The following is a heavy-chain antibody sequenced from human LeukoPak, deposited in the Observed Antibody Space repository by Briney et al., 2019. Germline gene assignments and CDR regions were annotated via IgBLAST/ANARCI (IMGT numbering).Heavy chain of an antibody. CDR2: IRSKAYGGTT. J-gene: IGHJ4*02. Sequence: GGSLRLSCTASGFTFGDYAMSWVRQAPGKGLEWVGFIRSKAYGGTTEYAASVKGRFTISRDDSKSIAYLQMNSLKTEDTAVYYCTRSPSRDGSYYGFDYWGQGTLVTVSS. CDR3: TRSPSRDGSYYGFDY. CDR1: GFTFGDYA. V-gene: IGHV3-49*04. D-gene: IGHD1-26*01.